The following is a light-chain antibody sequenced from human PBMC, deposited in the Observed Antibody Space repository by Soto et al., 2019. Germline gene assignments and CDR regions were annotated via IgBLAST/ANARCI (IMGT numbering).Light chain of an antibody. CDR3: GGWDSDLNFYV. V-gene: IGLV1-51*01. Sequence: QSVLTQPPSVSAAPGQKVSISCSGSRSNIERNFVSWYQQFPGTVPRLLIYDNDKRPSGIPDRFSGSRSGTSATLDITGLQTGDEADYYCGGWDSDLNFYVFGTGTKVTVL. J-gene: IGLJ1*01. CDR2: DND. CDR1: RSNIERNF.